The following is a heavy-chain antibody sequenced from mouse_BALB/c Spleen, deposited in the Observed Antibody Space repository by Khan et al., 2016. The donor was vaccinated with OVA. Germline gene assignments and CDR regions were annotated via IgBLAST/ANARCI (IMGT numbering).Heavy chain of an antibody. CDR3: APVGSYYVSFVY. CDR2: IYPFNDAT. V-gene: IGHV1S136*01. D-gene: IGHD1-1*01. J-gene: IGHJ3*01. CDR1: GYTFTSYV. Sequence: VQLQQSGPEVVKPGASVKMSCKASGYTFTSYVMHWVKQKPGQGLEWIGYIYPFNDATKFNEKFNGKATLTSDKSSSTAYMELSSLTSEDSAFYYWAPVGSYYVSFVYWGQGTLVTVSA.